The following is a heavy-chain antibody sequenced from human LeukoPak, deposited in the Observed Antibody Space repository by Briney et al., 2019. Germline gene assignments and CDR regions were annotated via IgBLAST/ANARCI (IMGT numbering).Heavy chain of an antibody. J-gene: IGHJ6*02. Sequence: ASVKVSCKASGYTFTGYYMHWVRQAPGQGLEWMGWINPNSGGTNYAQKFQGRVTMTRDTSISTAYMELSRLRSDDTAVYYCATFWSGYNHPNGEYGMDVWGQGTTVTVSS. CDR3: ATFWSGYNHPNGEYGMDV. CDR2: INPNSGGT. CDR1: GYTFTGYY. D-gene: IGHD3-3*01. V-gene: IGHV1-2*02.